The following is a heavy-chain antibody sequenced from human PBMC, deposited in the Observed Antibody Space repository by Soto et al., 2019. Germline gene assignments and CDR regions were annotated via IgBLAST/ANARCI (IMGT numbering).Heavy chain of an antibody. J-gene: IGHJ4*02. CDR1: GFTFSSYW. Sequence: GGSLRLSCAASGFTFSSYWMHWVRQAPGKGLVWVSRINSDGSSTSYADSVKGRFTISRDNAKNTLYLQMNSLRAEDTAVYYCARAFGEGYYYDSSGFDYWGQGTLVTVSS. CDR3: ARAFGEGYYYDSSGFDY. V-gene: IGHV3-74*01. CDR2: INSDGSST. D-gene: IGHD3-22*01.